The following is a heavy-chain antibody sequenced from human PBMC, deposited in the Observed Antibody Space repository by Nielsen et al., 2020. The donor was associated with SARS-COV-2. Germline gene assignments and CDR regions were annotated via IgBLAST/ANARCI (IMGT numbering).Heavy chain of an antibody. D-gene: IGHD3-9*01. CDR3: ARDPRVRYFDWIYFDY. CDR1: GFSFSTYW. CDR2: IRHDGGDK. J-gene: IGHJ4*02. Sequence: GESLKISCAASGFSFSTYWMTWVRQPPGEGLEWVANIRHDGGDKEYVDSVKGRFTISRDNAKNSLYLQMNSLRAEDTAVYYCARDPRVRYFDWIYFDYWGQGTLVTVSS. V-gene: IGHV3-7*05.